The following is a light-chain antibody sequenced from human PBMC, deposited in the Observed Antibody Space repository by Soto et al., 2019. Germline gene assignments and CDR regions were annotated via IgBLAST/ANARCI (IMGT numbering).Light chain of an antibody. CDR3: RQSAQRPIT. V-gene: IGKV2D-29*02. J-gene: IGKJ5*01. CDR1: QSLLNSVGKTS. Sequence: DVVLPQTPLCLSVTPGQPASISCKSSQSLLNSVGKTSLYWYLQRPVQSPQLRIYDVSARVSGVTDRFGGRGSGTDFTLKISRVEAEDIGVYYCRQSAQRPITFGQGTLL. CDR2: DVS.